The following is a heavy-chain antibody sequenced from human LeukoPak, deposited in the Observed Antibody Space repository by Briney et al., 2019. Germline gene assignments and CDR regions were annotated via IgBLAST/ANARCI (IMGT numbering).Heavy chain of an antibody. D-gene: IGHD6-6*01. CDR3: ARVVFEYSSSSADY. V-gene: IGHV3-30-3*01. Sequence: GRSLRLSCAASGFTFSSYDMHWVRQAPGKGLEWVALISYDGSNKYYADSVKGRFTISRDNSKNTLYLQMNSLRAEDTAVYYCARVVFEYSSSSADYWGQGTLVTVS. CDR1: GFTFSSYD. J-gene: IGHJ4*02. CDR2: ISYDGSNK.